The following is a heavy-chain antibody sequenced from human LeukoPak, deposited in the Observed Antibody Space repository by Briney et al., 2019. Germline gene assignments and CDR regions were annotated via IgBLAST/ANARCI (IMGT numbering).Heavy chain of an antibody. CDR1: GYTLTGYY. CDR2: INPNSGAT. CDR3: ARGGPSRGSGFYYFDY. J-gene: IGHJ4*02. D-gene: IGHD6-19*01. V-gene: IGHV1-2*02. Sequence: ASVKVSCKASGYTLTGYYIHWVRQAPGQGLEWVGWINPNSGATNYAQKFQGRVTMTRDTSVSTAYMELSRLRSDDTAVYYCARGGPSRGSGFYYFDYWGQGTPVTVSS.